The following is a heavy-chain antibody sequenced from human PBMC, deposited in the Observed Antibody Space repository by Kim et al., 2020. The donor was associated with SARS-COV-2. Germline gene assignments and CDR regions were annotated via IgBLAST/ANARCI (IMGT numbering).Heavy chain of an antibody. CDR3: ARGPYYDFWSGYSENYFDY. Sequence: GGSLRLSCAASGFTFSSYGMHWVRQAPGKGLEWVAVIWYDGSNKYYADSVKGRFTISRDNSKNTLYLQMNSLRAEDTAVYYCARGPYYDFWSGYSENYFDYWGQGTLVTVSS. CDR1: GFTFSSYG. CDR2: IWYDGSNK. V-gene: IGHV3-33*08. D-gene: IGHD3-3*01. J-gene: IGHJ4*02.